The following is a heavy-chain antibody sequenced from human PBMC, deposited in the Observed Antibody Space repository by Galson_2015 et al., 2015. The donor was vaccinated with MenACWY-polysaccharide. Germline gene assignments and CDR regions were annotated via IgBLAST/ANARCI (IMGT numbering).Heavy chain of an antibody. V-gene: IGHV5-51*03. D-gene: IGHD3-22*01. J-gene: IGHJ3*02. Sequence: QSGAEVKKPGESLKISCKASGFIFTSYWIDWVRQMPGKGLEWMGTIYPRDSDTRYSPSFQGQVTISADKSISTAYLQWSSLKASDTAMYYFAKRHSVITVSYAFDISAQGTMVTVSS. CDR1: GFIFTSYW. CDR3: AKRHSVITVSYAFDI. CDR2: IYPRDSDT.